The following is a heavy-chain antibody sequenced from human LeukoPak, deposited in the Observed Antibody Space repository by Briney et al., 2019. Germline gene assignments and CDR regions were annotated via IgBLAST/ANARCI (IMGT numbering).Heavy chain of an antibody. Sequence: APVKVSCKASGYTFTDYYMHWVRQAPGQGLEWMGWINPNSGGTNYAQKFQGRATMTRDTSISTAYMELSRLRSDDTAVYYCAREGPIVGATHLVDYWGQGTLVTVSS. CDR2: INPNSGGT. V-gene: IGHV1-2*02. CDR1: GYTFTDYY. J-gene: IGHJ4*02. CDR3: AREGPIVGATHLVDY. D-gene: IGHD1-26*01.